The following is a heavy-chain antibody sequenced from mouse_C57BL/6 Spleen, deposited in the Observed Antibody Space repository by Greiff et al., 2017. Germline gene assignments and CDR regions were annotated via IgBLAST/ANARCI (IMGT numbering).Heavy chain of an antibody. Sequence: VQLQQPGAELVRPGSSVKLSCKASGYTFTSYWMDWVKQRPGQGLEWIGNIYPSDSETHYNQKFKDKATLTVDKSSSTAYMQLSSLTSEDSAVYYCARDLSTMVTTWSFAYLGQGTLVTVSA. CDR3: ARDLSTMVTTWSFAY. V-gene: IGHV1-61*01. CDR1: GYTFTSYW. J-gene: IGHJ3*01. CDR2: IYPSDSET. D-gene: IGHD2-2*01.